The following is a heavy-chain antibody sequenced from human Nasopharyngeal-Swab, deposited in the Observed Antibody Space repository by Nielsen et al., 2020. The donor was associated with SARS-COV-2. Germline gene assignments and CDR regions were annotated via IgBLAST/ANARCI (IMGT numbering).Heavy chain of an antibody. CDR2: ISAYNGNT. J-gene: IGHJ6*03. CDR1: GYTFTSYG. Sequence: SVTVSCKASGYTFTSYGISWVRPAPGQGLEWMGWISAYNGNTNYAQKLQGRVTMTTDTSTSTAYMELRSLRSDDTAVYYCARGLGSGYDYYYYMDVWGKGTTVTVSS. CDR3: ARGLGSGYDYYYYMDV. V-gene: IGHV1-18*01. D-gene: IGHD6-19*01.